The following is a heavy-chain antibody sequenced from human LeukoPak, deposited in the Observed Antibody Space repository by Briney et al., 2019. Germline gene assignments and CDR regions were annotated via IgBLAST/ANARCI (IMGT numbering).Heavy chain of an antibody. Sequence: PGGSLRLSCAASGFTFSSYGMHWVRQAPGKGLEWVAVISYDGSNKYYADSVKGRFTISRDNSKNTLYLQMNGLRAEDTAVYYCAKERGTYSGSYFYFQHWGQGTLVTVSS. D-gene: IGHD1-26*01. V-gene: IGHV3-30*18. CDR2: ISYDGSNK. J-gene: IGHJ1*01. CDR1: GFTFSSYG. CDR3: AKERGTYSGSYFYFQH.